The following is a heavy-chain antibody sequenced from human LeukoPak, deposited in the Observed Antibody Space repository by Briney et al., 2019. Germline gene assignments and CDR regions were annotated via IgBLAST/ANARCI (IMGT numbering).Heavy chain of an antibody. CDR2: IYHSGST. D-gene: IGHD4-17*01. V-gene: IGHV4-39*07. J-gene: IGHJ4*02. Sequence: PSETLSLTCTVSGGSISSSSYYWGWIRQPPGKGLEWIGSIYHSGSTYYNPSLKSRVTIAVDTSKNQFSLKLNSVTAADTAVYYCARAGYGDSDFDYWGQGTLVTVSS. CDR1: GGSISSSSYY. CDR3: ARAGYGDSDFDY.